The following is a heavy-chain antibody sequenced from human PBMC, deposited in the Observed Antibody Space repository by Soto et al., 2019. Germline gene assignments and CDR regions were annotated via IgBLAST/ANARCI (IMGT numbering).Heavy chain of an antibody. V-gene: IGHV1-3*01. D-gene: IGHD3-16*02. CDR2: INAGNGNT. CDR1: GYTFTSYA. CDR3: ARSDTTYYDYIWGSYRESYYFDY. Sequence: QVQLVQSGAEVKKPGASVKVSCKASGYTFTSYAMHWVRQAPGQRLEWMGWINAGNGNTKYSQKFQGRVTITRDTSASTAYMELSSLRSEDTAVYYCARSDTTYYDYIWGSYRESYYFDYWGQGTLVTVSS. J-gene: IGHJ4*02.